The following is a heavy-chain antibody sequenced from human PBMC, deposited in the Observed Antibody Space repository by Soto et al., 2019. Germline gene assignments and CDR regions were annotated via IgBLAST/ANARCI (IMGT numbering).Heavy chain of an antibody. Sequence: GASVKVSCKASGYTFTSYGISWGRQAPGRGLEWMGWISAYNGNTNYAQKLQGRVTMTTDTSTSTAYMELRSLRSDDTAVYYCARDTPHLVESLWRHWGQGTLVTVSS. CDR3: ARDTPHLVESLWRH. J-gene: IGHJ4*02. CDR2: ISAYNGNT. D-gene: IGHD6-13*01. V-gene: IGHV1-18*01. CDR1: GYTFTSYG.